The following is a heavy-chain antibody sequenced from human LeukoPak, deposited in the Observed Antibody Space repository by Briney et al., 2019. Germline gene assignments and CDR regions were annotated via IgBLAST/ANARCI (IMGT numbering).Heavy chain of an antibody. D-gene: IGHD6-19*01. CDR3: AKDRSGWGFDY. CDR1: GFTFSSYG. V-gene: IGHV3-30*18. CDR2: ISNDGSKT. Sequence: GGSLRLSCAASGFTFSSYGMHWVRQAPGKGLDWLTVISNDGSKTYYADSVKGRFTISRDNSKNTLYLQMNSLRAEDTAVYYCAKDRSGWGFDYWGQGTLVTVSS. J-gene: IGHJ4*02.